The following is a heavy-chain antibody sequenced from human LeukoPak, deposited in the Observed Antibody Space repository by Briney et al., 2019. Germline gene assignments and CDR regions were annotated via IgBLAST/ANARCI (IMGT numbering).Heavy chain of an antibody. CDR2: FDPEDSET. Sequence: ASVKVSCKVSGYTLTELSMHWVRQAPGKGLEWMGGFDPEDSETIYAQRFQGRVTMTEDTSTDTAYMELSSLRSEDTAVYYCATGVVVTAPYYFDYWGQGTLVTVSS. J-gene: IGHJ4*02. CDR1: GYTLTELS. V-gene: IGHV1-24*01. D-gene: IGHD2-21*02. CDR3: ATGVVVTAPYYFDY.